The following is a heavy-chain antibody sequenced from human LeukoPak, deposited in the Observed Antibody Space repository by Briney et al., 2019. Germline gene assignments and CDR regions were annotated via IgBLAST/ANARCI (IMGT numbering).Heavy chain of an antibody. V-gene: IGHV1-18*01. D-gene: IGHD3-3*01. J-gene: IGHJ4*02. CDR1: GYTFTSYT. CDR3: ARRSRFLEWSNDY. Sequence: ASVKVSCKASGYTFTSYTITWVRQAPGQGLEWMGWINIYNGNTAYAQKLQGRVTMTTDTSTSTAYMELRSLRSDDTALYYCARRSRFLEWSNDYWGQGTLVTVSS. CDR2: INIYNGNT.